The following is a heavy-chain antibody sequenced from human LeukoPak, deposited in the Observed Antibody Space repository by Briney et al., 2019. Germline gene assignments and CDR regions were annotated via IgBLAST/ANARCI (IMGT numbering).Heavy chain of an antibody. Sequence: PGGSLRLSCAASGFTFSSYSMNWVRQAPGKGLEWVSSISSGSSYIYYADSVKGRFTISRDNSKNTLYLQMNSLRAEDTAVYYCAKTQWLVMYYFDYWGQGTLVTVSS. CDR1: GFTFSSYS. D-gene: IGHD6-19*01. J-gene: IGHJ4*02. V-gene: IGHV3-21*04. CDR2: ISSGSSYI. CDR3: AKTQWLVMYYFDY.